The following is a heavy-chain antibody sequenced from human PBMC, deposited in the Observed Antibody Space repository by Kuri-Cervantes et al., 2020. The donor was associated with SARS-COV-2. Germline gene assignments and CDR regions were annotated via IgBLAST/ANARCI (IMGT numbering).Heavy chain of an antibody. Sequence: SDILSPTVAVQGGSFGGYYWSGTRQPPGKGLEWTGEINQSGSTYYNPSLKSRVTISVDRSKNQFSLKLSSVTAADTAVYYCARAFVAVITSSRWFDPWGQGTLVTVSS. CDR3: ARAFVAVITSSRWFDP. CDR1: GGSFGGYY. D-gene: IGHD3-22*01. J-gene: IGHJ5*02. CDR2: INQSGST. V-gene: IGHV4-34*01.